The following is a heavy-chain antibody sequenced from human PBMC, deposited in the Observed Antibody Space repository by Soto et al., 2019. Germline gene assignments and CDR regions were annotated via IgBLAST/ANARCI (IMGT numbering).Heavy chain of an antibody. CDR3: TREAQYGSSWWAY. CDR1: CITFGDYA. D-gene: IGHD6-13*01. Sequence: GGSLRLSCTASCITFGDYAMSWFRQAPGKGLEWVGFIRSKASGGTAEYAASVKVRFTISRDDSRTIAYLQMNSLKTEDTAVYYCTREAQYGSSWWAYWGQGTLVTVSS. CDR2: IRSKASGGTA. J-gene: IGHJ4*01. V-gene: IGHV3-49*03.